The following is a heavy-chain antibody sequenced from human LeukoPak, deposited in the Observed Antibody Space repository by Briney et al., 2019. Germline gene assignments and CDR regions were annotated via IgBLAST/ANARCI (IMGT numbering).Heavy chain of an antibody. CDR3: ASAWGTLHYGMDV. V-gene: IGHV1-69*04. CDR1: EGTFSSYA. J-gene: IGHJ6*02. Sequence: SVKVSCEASEGTFSSYAISWVRQTPGQGLEWMGRIIPILGIANYAQKFQGRVTITADKSTSTAYMELSSLRSEDTAVYYCASAWGTLHYGMDVSGQGTTVTVSS. CDR2: IIPILGIA. D-gene: IGHD3-16*01.